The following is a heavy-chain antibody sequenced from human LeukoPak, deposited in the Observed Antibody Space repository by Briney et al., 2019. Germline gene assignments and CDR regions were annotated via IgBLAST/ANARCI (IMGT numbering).Heavy chain of an antibody. V-gene: IGHV5-51*01. CDR2: IYPGDSDT. J-gene: IGHJ4*02. CDR3: ARGYYYDSSGYYFHYFDY. CDR1: GSRFTRYW. D-gene: IGHD3-22*01. Sequence: GESLQISCQGSGSRFTRYWIGWVRQMPGKGLEWMGIIYPGDSDTRYSPSFQGQVTISADKFISTAYLQWSSLKASDTAMYYCARGYYYDSSGYYFHYFDYWGQGTLVTVSS.